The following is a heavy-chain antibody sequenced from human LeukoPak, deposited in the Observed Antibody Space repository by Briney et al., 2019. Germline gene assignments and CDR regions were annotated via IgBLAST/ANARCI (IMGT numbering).Heavy chain of an antibody. Sequence: PGGSLRLSCAASGFTVSRNYMSWVRQAPGKGLEWVSSIYSVGSTYYADSVKGRFTISRDNSKNTLYLQMNSLRAEDTAVYYCTRDNYYGSGTYYNEYWGQGTLVTVSS. CDR1: GFTVSRNY. V-gene: IGHV3-53*01. J-gene: IGHJ4*02. D-gene: IGHD3-10*01. CDR2: IYSVGST. CDR3: TRDNYYGSGTYYNEY.